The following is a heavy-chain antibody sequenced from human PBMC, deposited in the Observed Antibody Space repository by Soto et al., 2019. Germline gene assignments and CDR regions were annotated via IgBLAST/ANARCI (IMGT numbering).Heavy chain of an antibody. CDR1: GFTFSVYW. CDR3: ARPGYSNYGPGVDV. D-gene: IGHD4-4*01. V-gene: IGHV3-74*01. J-gene: IGHJ6*02. CDR2: IASDGSTT. Sequence: EVQLVESGGGLVQPGWSLRLSCAASGFTFSVYWMHLVRQAPGKGLVWVSRIASDGSTTSYADSVKGRFTISRDNAKSTLYLQMNSLRAEDTAVYYCARPGYSNYGPGVDVWGQGTTVTVSS.